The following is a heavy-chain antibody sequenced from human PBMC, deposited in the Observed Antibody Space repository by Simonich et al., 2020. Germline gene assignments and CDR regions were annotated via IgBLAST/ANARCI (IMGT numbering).Heavy chain of an antibody. Sequence: EVQLVESGGGLVQPGGSLRLSCAASGFTFSSYWMSWVRQAPGKGLEWVANIKQDGSEKYYVDSMKGRFTNARDNAKNTLYLRMNSLRAEDTAVYYCARDGLGTAYYYYMDVWGKGTTVTVSS. CDR1: GFTFSSYW. CDR2: IKQDGSEK. CDR3: ARDGLGTAYYYYMDV. V-gene: IGHV3-7*01. D-gene: IGHD7-27*01. J-gene: IGHJ6*03.